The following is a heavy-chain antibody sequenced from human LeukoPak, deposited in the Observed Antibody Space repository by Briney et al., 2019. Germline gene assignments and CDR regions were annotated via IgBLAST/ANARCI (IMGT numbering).Heavy chain of an antibody. V-gene: IGHV3-74*01. J-gene: IGHJ4*02. Sequence: PGGSLRLSCAASGFTFSSYWMLWVRQTPGQGLVWVSRISPDGSSTSYADSVKGRFTISRDNSKNTLYVQVNSLGTEDTAAYYCAKGSYYDSSGSFYFDYWGQGTLVTVSS. D-gene: IGHD3-22*01. CDR1: GFTFSSYW. CDR3: AKGSYYDSSGSFYFDY. CDR2: ISPDGSST.